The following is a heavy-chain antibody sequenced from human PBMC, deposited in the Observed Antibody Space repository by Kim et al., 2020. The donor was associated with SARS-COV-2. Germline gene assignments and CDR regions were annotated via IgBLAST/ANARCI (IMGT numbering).Heavy chain of an antibody. Sequence: SVKVSCKASGGKVSRDAKSWVRQAPGQGLEWMGGIIPIFGTANYAQKFQGRVTITADESTSTAYMELSSLRSEDTAVYYCARGDFTYGDYEGSIDAFDIWGQGTMVTVSS. CDR1: GGKVSRDA. D-gene: IGHD4-17*01. CDR3: ARGDFTYGDYEGSIDAFDI. V-gene: IGHV1-69*13. J-gene: IGHJ3*02. CDR2: IIPIFGTA.